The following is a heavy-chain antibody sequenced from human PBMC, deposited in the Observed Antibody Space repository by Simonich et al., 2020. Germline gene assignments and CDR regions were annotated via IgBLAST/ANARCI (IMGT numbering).Heavy chain of an antibody. CDR1: GYTFPGYY. D-gene: IGHD7-27*01. CDR3: ARGPRWTGDDAFDI. V-gene: IGHV1-2*02. CDR2: INPNRGGT. Sequence: QVQLVQSGAEGNKPGASVKVSCKASGYTFPGYYMHWVRQCPGQGLEWMGLINPNRGGTNYAQECQGRVTMTRDTSISTAYMELSRLRSDDTAVYYCARGPRWTGDDAFDIWGQGTMVTVSS. J-gene: IGHJ3*02.